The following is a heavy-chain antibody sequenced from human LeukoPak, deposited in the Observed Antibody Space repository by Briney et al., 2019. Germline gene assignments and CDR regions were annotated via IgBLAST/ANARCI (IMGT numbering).Heavy chain of an antibody. CDR1: GGSFSGYY. Sequence: PSETLSLTCAVYGGSFSGYYWSWIRQPPGKGLEWIGEINHIGSTNYNPSLKSRVTISVDTSKNQFSLKLSSVTAADTAVYYCARVANVVVPAARYNWFDPWGQGTLVTVSS. CDR3: ARVANVVVPAARYNWFDP. D-gene: IGHD2-2*01. J-gene: IGHJ5*02. V-gene: IGHV4-34*01. CDR2: INHIGST.